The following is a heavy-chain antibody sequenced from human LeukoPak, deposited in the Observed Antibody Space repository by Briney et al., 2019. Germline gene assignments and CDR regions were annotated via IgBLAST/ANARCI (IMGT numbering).Heavy chain of an antibody. Sequence: GASVKVSCKAFGGSFSSEAISWVRQAPGQGLEWMGGIIPIFGTANYAQKFQGRVTITTDESTSTAYMEVSSLRSEDTAVYYCGRKAGDCGGGSCYSIDYWGREPWSPSPQ. J-gene: IGHJ4*02. CDR2: IIPIFGTA. CDR3: GRKAGDCGGGSCYSIDY. V-gene: IGHV1-69*05. D-gene: IGHD2-15*01. CDR1: GGSFSSEA.